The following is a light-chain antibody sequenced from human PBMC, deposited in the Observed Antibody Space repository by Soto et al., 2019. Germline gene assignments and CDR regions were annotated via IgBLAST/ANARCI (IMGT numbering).Light chain of an antibody. V-gene: IGKV3-20*01. CDR2: DAS. CDR3: QEYDGSPIT. J-gene: IGKJ5*01. CDR1: QSIRSGR. Sequence: EIVLTQSPDTLSSSPGERATLSCRASQSIRSGRLAWHQQKPGQAPRLVIFDASNRASGIPERFSGSGSGTDFTLIITRLEPEDFAVYYCQEYDGSPITFGLGTRLEIK.